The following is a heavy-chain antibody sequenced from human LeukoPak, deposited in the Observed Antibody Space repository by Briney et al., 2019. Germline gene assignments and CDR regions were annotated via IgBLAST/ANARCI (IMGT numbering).Heavy chain of an antibody. D-gene: IGHD6-19*01. CDR2: INHSGGT. CDR3: AKDGDYNSGWFDY. V-gene: IGHV4-34*01. Sequence: PSETLSLTCAVYGGSFSGYYWSWIRQPPGKGLEWIGEINHSGGTNYNPSLKSRVTISVDTSKNQFSLKLSSVTAADTAVYYCAKDGDYNSGWFDYWGQGTLVTVSS. CDR1: GGSFSGYY. J-gene: IGHJ4*02.